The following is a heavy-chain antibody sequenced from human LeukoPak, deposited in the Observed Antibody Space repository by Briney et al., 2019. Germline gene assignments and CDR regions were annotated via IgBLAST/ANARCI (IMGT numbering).Heavy chain of an antibody. CDR3: ARDYNYYHSSGYWYYFDY. Sequence: GGSLRLSCAASGFTVSINYMSWVRQAPGKGLDWVSAIYSDGSTYYADSVKGRFTISRDNSKNTLYLQINSLRAEDTAVYYCARDYNYYHSSGYWYYFDYWGQGTLVTVSS. CDR1: GFTVSINY. CDR2: IYSDGST. V-gene: IGHV3-66*01. D-gene: IGHD3-22*01. J-gene: IGHJ4*02.